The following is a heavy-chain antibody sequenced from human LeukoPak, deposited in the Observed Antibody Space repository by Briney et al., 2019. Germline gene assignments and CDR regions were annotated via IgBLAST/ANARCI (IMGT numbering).Heavy chain of an antibody. D-gene: IGHD5-18*01. CDR3: ARARGYSFYWFDP. V-gene: IGHV4-59*11. CDR1: GGSISSHY. J-gene: IGHJ5*02. CDR2: IYYSGST. Sequence: KPSETLSLTCPVSGGSISSHYWSWIRQPPGKGLEWIGYIYYSGSTNYNPSLKSRVTISVDTSKNQFSLKLSSVTAADTAVYYCARARGYSFYWFDPWGQGTLVTVSS.